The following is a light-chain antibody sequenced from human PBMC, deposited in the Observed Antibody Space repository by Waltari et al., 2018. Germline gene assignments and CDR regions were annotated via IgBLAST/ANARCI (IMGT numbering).Light chain of an antibody. Sequence: EIVMTQSPATLSVSPGERATPSCRASQRVSSNLAWYQQKPGQAPRLLIYGASTRATGIPARFSGSGSGTEFTLTISSLQSEDFAVYYCQQYNNWPPFTFGPGTKVDIK. V-gene: IGKV3-15*01. J-gene: IGKJ3*01. CDR2: GAS. CDR1: QRVSSN. CDR3: QQYNNWPPFT.